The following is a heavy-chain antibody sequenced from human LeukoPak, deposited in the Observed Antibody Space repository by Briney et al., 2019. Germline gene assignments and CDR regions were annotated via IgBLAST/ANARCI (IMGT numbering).Heavy chain of an antibody. Sequence: SVKVSCKASGGTFSSYAISWVRQAPGQGLEWMGRIIPILGIANYAQKFQGRVTITADKSTSTAYMELSSLRSEDTAVYYCARGGGSLAQIFDYWGQGTLVTVSS. V-gene: IGHV1-69*04. CDR1: GGTFSSYA. D-gene: IGHD2-15*01. CDR3: ARGGGSLAQIFDY. J-gene: IGHJ4*02. CDR2: IIPILGIA.